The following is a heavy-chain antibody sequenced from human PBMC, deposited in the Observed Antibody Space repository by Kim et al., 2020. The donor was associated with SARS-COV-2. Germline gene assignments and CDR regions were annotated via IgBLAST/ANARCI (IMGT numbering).Heavy chain of an antibody. CDR2: IYYSGST. J-gene: IGHJ3*02. CDR3: ARPPHYGSGSYYADGDAFDI. V-gene: IGHV4-39*01. D-gene: IGHD3-10*01. Sequence: SETLSLTCTVSGGSISSSSYYWGWIRQPPGKGLEWIGSIYYSGSTYYNPSLKSRVTISVDTSKNQFSLKLSSVTAADTAVYYCARPPHYGSGSYYADGDAFDIWGQGTMVTVSS. CDR1: GGSISSSSYY.